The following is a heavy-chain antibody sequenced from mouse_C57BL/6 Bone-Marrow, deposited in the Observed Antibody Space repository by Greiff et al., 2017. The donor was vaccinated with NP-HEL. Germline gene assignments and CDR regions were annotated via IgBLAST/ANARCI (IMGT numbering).Heavy chain of an antibody. CDR1: GYTFTSYG. D-gene: IGHD2-4*01. CDR3: AQSGVYSDYDDFAY. Sequence: QVQLQQPGAELVMPGASVKLSCKASGYTFTSYGMHWVKQRPGQGLEWIGEIDPSDSYTNYNQKFKGKSTLTVDKSSSTAYMQLSSLTSEDSAVYYFAQSGVYSDYDDFAYWGQGTLVTVSA. CDR2: IDPSDSYT. V-gene: IGHV1-69*01. J-gene: IGHJ3*01.